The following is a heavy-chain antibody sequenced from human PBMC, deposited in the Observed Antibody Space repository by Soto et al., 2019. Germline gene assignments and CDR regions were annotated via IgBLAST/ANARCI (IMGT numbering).Heavy chain of an antibody. Sequence: GGSLRLSCAASGFTFSSYSMNWVRQGPGKGLEWVAVMSWDGSAQYYADSVKGRFTISRDTSKDTLYLQMNSLRAEDTAVYYCARDARDIVLMVYAAGMDVWGQGTTVTVSS. D-gene: IGHD2-8*01. CDR1: GFTFSSYS. V-gene: IGHV3-30*03. CDR2: MSWDGSAQ. CDR3: ARDARDIVLMVYAAGMDV. J-gene: IGHJ6*02.